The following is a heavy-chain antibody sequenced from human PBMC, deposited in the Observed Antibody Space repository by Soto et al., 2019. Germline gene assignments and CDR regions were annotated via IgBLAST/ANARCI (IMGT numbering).Heavy chain of an antibody. CDR2: MNPNSGNT. Sequence: QVQLVQSGAEVKKPGASVKVSCKASGYTFTSYDINWVRQATGQGLEWMGWMNPNSGNTGYAQKFQGRVTMTRNTSTSTAYMELSSLRSEDTAVYYCARLSPRSTYDSSGYLGVGAFDIWGQGTMVTVSS. CDR3: ARLSPRSTYDSSGYLGVGAFDI. D-gene: IGHD3-22*01. J-gene: IGHJ3*02. V-gene: IGHV1-8*01. CDR1: GYTFTSYD.